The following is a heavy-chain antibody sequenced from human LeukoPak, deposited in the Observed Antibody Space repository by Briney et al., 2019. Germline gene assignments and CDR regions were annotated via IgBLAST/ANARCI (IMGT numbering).Heavy chain of an antibody. CDR1: GFTFSDSA. Sequence: GGSLRLSCAASGFTFSDSAMSWVRQAPGKGLEWVSTVIGSGRNTNYADSVKGRFTISKDNSKNTLFLQINNLRAEDTAIYYCARVGDYYGSEELDYWGQGTLVTVSS. CDR2: VIGSGRNT. V-gene: IGHV3-23*01. CDR3: ARVGDYYGSEELDY. J-gene: IGHJ4*02. D-gene: IGHD3-10*01.